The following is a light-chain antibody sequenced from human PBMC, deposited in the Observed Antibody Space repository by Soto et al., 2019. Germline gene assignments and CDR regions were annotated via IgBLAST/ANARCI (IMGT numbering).Light chain of an antibody. CDR2: GAS. V-gene: IGKV1-17*01. Sequence: DIQMTQSPSSLSASVGDRVTITCRACQGIRYALGWYQQKPGTAPKRLIYGASILQNGVPSRFGGSGSGTEFTLTISSLQPEDFATYYCLQYNSPPLTFGQGTKV. CDR3: LQYNSPPLT. J-gene: IGKJ1*01. CDR1: QGIRYA.